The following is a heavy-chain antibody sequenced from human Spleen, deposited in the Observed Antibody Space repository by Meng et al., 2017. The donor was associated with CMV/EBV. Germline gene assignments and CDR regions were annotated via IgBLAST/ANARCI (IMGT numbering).Heavy chain of an antibody. D-gene: IGHD2-2*01. CDR3: ARAGWGVTSGTRRPWLDP. CDR1: GGSIRSSSYY. J-gene: IGHJ5*02. Sequence: SETLSLTCTVSGGSIRSSSYYWAWIRQSPGKGLEWIGSIYHAGNTYQNPSLKSRITLSIDASINQFSLRLNSLTAADTAIYYCARAGWGVTSGTRRPWLDPWGLGTLVTVSS. V-gene: IGHV4-39*02. CDR2: IYHAGNT.